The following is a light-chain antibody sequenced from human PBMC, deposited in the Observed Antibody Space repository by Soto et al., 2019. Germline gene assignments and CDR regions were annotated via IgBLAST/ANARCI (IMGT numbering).Light chain of an antibody. V-gene: IGKV3D-15*01. CDR2: GVS. CDR1: QTVSSN. Sequence: EIVLTQAPITLSVSPGERATLSCRASQTVSSNLAWYQQKPGQPPRLLMSGVSTRATGIPARFSGSGSGTECTHTISSLQSEDFAVYYCQQYNDWPPEVTFGGGTKVEIK. J-gene: IGKJ4*01. CDR3: QQYNDWPPEVT.